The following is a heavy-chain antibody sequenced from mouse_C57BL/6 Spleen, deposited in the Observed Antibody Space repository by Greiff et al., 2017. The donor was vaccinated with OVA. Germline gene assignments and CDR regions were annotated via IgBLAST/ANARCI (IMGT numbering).Heavy chain of an antibody. CDR3: TRGTGPYFDY. CDR1: GYTFTDYE. Sequence: VQLQQSGAALVRPGASVTLSCKASGYTFTDYEMHWVKQTPVHGLEWIGAIDPETGGTAYNQKFKGKAILTADKSSSTAYMELRSLTSEDSAVYYCTRGTGPYFDYWGQGTTLTVSS. V-gene: IGHV1-15*01. J-gene: IGHJ2*01. D-gene: IGHD4-1*01. CDR2: IDPETGGT.